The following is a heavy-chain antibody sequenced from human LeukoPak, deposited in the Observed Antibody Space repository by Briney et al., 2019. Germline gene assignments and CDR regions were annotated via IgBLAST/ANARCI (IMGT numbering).Heavy chain of an antibody. J-gene: IGHJ4*02. CDR1: GFTFSDHY. Sequence: GGSLRLSCAASGFTFSDHYMSWIRQAPGKGLEWVAYISSSGSSIYYADPVKGRFTISRDNAKSSLFLQMNSLRAEDTAVYYCARDRWDYVWGSYRTFDYWGQGTLVTVSS. CDR2: ISSSGSSI. V-gene: IGHV3-11*01. CDR3: ARDRWDYVWGSYRTFDY. D-gene: IGHD3-16*02.